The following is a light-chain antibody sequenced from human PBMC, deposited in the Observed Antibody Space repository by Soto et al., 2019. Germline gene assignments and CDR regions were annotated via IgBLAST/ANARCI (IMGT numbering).Light chain of an antibody. CDR2: AAS. Sequence: DIQMPQSPSSLSASPGDRVTITCPSSQSISTYLNWYQQKPGKAPELLIYAASNMESGVPPRFIGTGSGTDFTLTISSVQPEDCATYYCQQSYSTPWTFGQGTKVDIK. V-gene: IGKV1-39*01. J-gene: IGKJ1*01. CDR3: QQSYSTPWT. CDR1: QSISTY.